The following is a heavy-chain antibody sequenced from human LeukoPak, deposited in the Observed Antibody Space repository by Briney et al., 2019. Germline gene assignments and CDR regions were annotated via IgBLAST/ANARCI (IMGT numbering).Heavy chain of an antibody. CDR3: ARAAAGAWSIDY. J-gene: IGHJ4*02. CDR1: EFTFSSYW. V-gene: IGHV3-74*01. D-gene: IGHD6-13*01. Sequence: PGGSLRLSRAASEFTFSSYWMHWVRQAPGKGLVWVSRINSDGSNTNYADSVKGRFTISRDNAKNTLYLQLNSLRAEDTAVYYCARAAAGAWSIDYWGQGTLVTVSS. CDR2: INSDGSNT.